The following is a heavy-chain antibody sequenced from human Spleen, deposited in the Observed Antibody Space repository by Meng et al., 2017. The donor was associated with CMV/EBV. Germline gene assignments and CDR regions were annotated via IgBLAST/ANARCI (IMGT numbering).Heavy chain of an antibody. V-gene: IGHV4-61*01. CDR1: GGSVNSPNYY. D-gene: IGHD1-26*01. Sequence: CSVSGGSVNSPNYYWSWIRQSPGKGLEWIGYISYSGSTTYNTSLNSRVTIAMDKSKNQFSLNLFSLTPADSALYYCARQWAGSSFDYWGQGALVTVSS. CDR3: ARQWAGSSFDY. CDR2: ISYSGST. J-gene: IGHJ4*02.